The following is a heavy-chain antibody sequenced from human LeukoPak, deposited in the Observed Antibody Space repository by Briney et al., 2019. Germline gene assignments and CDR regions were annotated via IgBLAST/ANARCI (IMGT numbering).Heavy chain of an antibody. CDR1: GGSISSGGYY. J-gene: IGHJ4*02. CDR2: IYHSGST. CDR3: ARALAAAGPCFDY. D-gene: IGHD6-13*01. Sequence: SETLSLTCTVSGGSISSGGYYWSWIRQPPGKGLEWIGYIYHSGSTYYNPSLKSRVTISVDRSKNQFSLKLSFVTAADTAVYYCARALAAAGPCFDYWGQGTLVTVSS. V-gene: IGHV4-30-2*01.